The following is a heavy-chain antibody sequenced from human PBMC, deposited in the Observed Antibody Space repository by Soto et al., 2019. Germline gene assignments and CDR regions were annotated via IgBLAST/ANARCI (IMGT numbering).Heavy chain of an antibody. V-gene: IGHV4-34*01. CDR1: GGSFRGYY. CDR3: ARSRGATITPARNWFDT. Sequence: SATLSLTCAVYGGSFRGYYWSWIRQPPGKGLEWIGEINHSGSTNYNPSLKSRVTISVDTSKNQFSLKLSSVTAADTAVYYCARSRGATITPARNWFDTWGQGTLVTVSS. D-gene: IGHD5-12*01. CDR2: INHSGST. J-gene: IGHJ5*02.